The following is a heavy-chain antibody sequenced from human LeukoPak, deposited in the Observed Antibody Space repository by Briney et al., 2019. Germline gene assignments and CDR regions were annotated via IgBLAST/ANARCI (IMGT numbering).Heavy chain of an antibody. CDR1: GYSISSGYY. J-gene: IGHJ4*02. D-gene: IGHD1-26*01. V-gene: IGHV4-38-2*02. Sequence: SETLSLTCTVSGYSISSGYYWGWIRQPPGKGLEWIGSIYHSGSTYYNPSLKSRVTISVDTSKNQFSLKLSSVTAADTAVYYCAREHRVVGASFFDYWGQGTLVTVSS. CDR2: IYHSGST. CDR3: AREHRVVGASFFDY.